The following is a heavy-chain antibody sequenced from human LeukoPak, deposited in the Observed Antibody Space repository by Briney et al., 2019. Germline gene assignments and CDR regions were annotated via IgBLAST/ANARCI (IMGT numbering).Heavy chain of an antibody. J-gene: IGHJ3*02. CDR3: ARMSSGWSRAFDI. D-gene: IGHD6-19*01. CDR2: IYSGGST. V-gene: IGHV3-66*02. CDR1: GFTFSSNY. Sequence: GGSLRLSCAASGFTFSSNYMSWVRQARGKGLEWVSVIYSGGSTYYADSVTGRFTISRDNSKNTLYLQMNSLRAEDTAVYYCARMSSGWSRAFDIWGQGTMVTVSS.